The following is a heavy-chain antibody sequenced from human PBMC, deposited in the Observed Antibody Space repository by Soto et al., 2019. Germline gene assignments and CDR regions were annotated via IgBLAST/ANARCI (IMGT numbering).Heavy chain of an antibody. CDR2: IYDDGSA. CDR3: ARDKYCSGGSCRKNWFDP. V-gene: IGHV4-59*01. D-gene: IGHD2-15*01. Sequence: SETLSLTCTVSGGSISSSYWSWIRQPPGKGLEWLAYIYDDGSANYNPSLKSRATISLDMSKNQFSLKLTSVTAADTAVYYCARDKYCSGGSCRKNWFDPWGQGTLVTDSS. CDR1: GGSISSSY. J-gene: IGHJ5*02.